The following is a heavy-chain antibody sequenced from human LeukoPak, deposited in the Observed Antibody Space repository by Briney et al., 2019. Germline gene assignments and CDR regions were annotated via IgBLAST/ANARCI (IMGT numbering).Heavy chain of an antibody. J-gene: IGHJ4*02. V-gene: IGHV3-23*01. Sequence: GGSLRLSCAASGFTFSSYAMSWVRQAPGKGLEWVAAISGSGGSTYYADSMKGRFTISRDNFKNTLYLQMNSLRAEDTAVYYCAKEVIVGVSFDCWGQGTLVTVSS. D-gene: IGHD1-26*01. CDR2: ISGSGGST. CDR3: AKEVIVGVSFDC. CDR1: GFTFSSYA.